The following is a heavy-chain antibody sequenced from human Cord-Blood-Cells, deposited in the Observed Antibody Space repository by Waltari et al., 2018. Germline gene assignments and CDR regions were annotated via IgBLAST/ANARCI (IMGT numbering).Heavy chain of an antibody. V-gene: IGHV5-51*01. CDR3: ARHGRKSAYCGGDCYIDY. CDR2: CYPGESDT. D-gene: IGHD2-21*02. Sequence: EVQLVQSGAEVKKPGESLKISCKGSGYSFTSYWIGWVRQMPGKGLGWMGACYPGESDTRYSPSFQGQVTSSADKSISTDYLQWSSLKASDTAMYYCARHGRKSAYCGGDCYIDYWGQGTLVTVSS. CDR1: GYSFTSYW. J-gene: IGHJ4*02.